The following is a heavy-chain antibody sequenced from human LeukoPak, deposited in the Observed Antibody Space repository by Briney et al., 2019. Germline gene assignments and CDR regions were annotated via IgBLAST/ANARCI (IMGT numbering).Heavy chain of an antibody. D-gene: IGHD3-3*02. J-gene: IGHJ3*02. CDR2: ISTYNGNT. Sequence: EASVKVSCKASGYSFTRYAISWVRQAPGQGLEWMGWISTYNGNTNYAQRLQGRVTMTTDTSTSAAYMELRSLRSDDTAVYYCARDKELLAVVAHDAFDIWGQGTTVTVSS. CDR3: ARDKELLAVVAHDAFDI. V-gene: IGHV1-18*01. CDR1: GYSFTRYA.